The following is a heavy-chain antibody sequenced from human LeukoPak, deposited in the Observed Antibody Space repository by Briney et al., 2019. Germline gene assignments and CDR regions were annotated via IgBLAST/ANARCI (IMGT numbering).Heavy chain of an antibody. Sequence: GGSLRLSCAASGFTFSSYAMSWVRQAPGKGLDWVSSIGASGSTYYADSVKGRFTISRDNSKNTLYLQMSSLRAEDTAVYYCVKDRDYYDSSGYYYFDYWGQGTLVTVSS. D-gene: IGHD3-22*01. J-gene: IGHJ4*02. CDR3: VKDRDYYDSSGYYYFDY. CDR2: IGASGST. CDR1: GFTFSSYA. V-gene: IGHV3-23*01.